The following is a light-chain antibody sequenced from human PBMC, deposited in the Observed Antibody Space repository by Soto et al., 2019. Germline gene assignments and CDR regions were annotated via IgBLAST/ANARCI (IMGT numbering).Light chain of an antibody. V-gene: IGLV2-14*01. CDR1: SSDVGGYNY. CDR3: SSYTSSSTLYV. Sequence: QSALTQPASVSGSPGQSITISCTGTSSDVGGYNYVSWYQQHPGKGPNLMIYDVTNRPSGVSNRFSGSKSGNTASLTISGLQTEDEADYYGSSYTSSSTLYVFGTGTKLTVL. J-gene: IGLJ1*01. CDR2: DVT.